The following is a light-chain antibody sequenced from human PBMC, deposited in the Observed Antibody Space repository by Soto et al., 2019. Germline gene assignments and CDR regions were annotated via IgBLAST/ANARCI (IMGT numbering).Light chain of an antibody. V-gene: IGKV1-5*01. J-gene: IGKJ1*01. Sequence: DIQMTQSPATLSASVGDSVTITCRASQSISHWLAWYQQKPGKAPKLLIYDASSLQSGVPLRFSGSGSGTEFTLTINSLQPDDFATYYCLQYKTYSAFGQGTKVDIK. CDR1: QSISHW. CDR2: DAS. CDR3: LQYKTYSA.